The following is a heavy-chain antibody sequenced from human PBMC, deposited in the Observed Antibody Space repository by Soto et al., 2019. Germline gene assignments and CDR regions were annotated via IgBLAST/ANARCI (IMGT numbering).Heavy chain of an antibody. Sequence: GASVKVSCKASGYTFTSYGISWVRQAPGQGLEWMGWISAYNGNTNYVQKLQGRVTMTTDTSTSTAYMELRSLRSDDTAVYYCARDRETVVVPAADFDYWGQGTLVTVSS. V-gene: IGHV1-18*01. CDR3: ARDRETVVVPAADFDY. D-gene: IGHD2-2*01. J-gene: IGHJ4*02. CDR2: ISAYNGNT. CDR1: GYTFTSYG.